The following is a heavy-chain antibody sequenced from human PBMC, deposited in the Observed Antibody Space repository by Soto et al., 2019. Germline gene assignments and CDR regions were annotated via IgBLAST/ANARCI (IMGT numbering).Heavy chain of an antibody. CDR1: GFTFSSYA. CDR2: ISGSGGST. D-gene: IGHD2-2*01. Sequence: PGGSLRLSCAASGFTFSSYAMSWVRQAPGKGLEWVSAISGSGGSTYYADSVKGRFTISRDNSKNTLYLQMNSLRAEDTAVYYCAKEDCSSTSCYLVAFDIWGQGTMVTV. CDR3: AKEDCSSTSCYLVAFDI. J-gene: IGHJ3*02. V-gene: IGHV3-23*01.